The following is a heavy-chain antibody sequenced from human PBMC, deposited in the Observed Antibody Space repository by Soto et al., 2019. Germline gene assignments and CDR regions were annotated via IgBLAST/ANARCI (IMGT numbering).Heavy chain of an antibody. Sequence: SETLSLTCTVSGGSISSGGYYWSWIRRHPGKGLEWIGYIYYGGSTYYNPSLKSRVTISVDTSKNQFSLKLSSVTAADTAVYYCARLIPYYFDYWGQGTLVTVSS. V-gene: IGHV4-31*03. CDR1: GGSISSGGYY. J-gene: IGHJ4*02. CDR3: ARLIPYYFDY. D-gene: IGHD2-21*01. CDR2: IYYGGST.